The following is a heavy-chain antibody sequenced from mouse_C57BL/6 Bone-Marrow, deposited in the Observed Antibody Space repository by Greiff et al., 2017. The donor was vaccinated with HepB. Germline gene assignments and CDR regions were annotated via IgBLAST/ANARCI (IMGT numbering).Heavy chain of an antibody. D-gene: IGHD2-14*01. J-gene: IGHJ4*01. CDR3: ANYRGAMDY. Sequence: VQLKQSGPELVKPGASVKMSCKASGYTFTDYNMHWVKQSHGKSLEWIGYINPNNGGTSYNQKFKGKATLTVNKSSSTAYMELRSLTSEDSAVYYCANYRGAMDYWGQGTSVTVSS. CDR2: INPNNGGT. V-gene: IGHV1-22*01. CDR1: GYTFTDYN.